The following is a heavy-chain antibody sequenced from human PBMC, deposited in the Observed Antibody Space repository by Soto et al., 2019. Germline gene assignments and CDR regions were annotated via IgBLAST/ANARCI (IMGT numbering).Heavy chain of an antibody. CDR2: ISYDGSNK. CDR1: GFTFSSYA. V-gene: IGHV3-30-3*01. CDR3: AREKGIAAAGTDYYYGMDV. J-gene: IGHJ6*02. D-gene: IGHD6-13*01. Sequence: GGSLRLSCAASGFTFSSYAMHWVRQAPGKGLEWVAVISYDGSNKYYVDSVKGRFTISRDNSKNTLYLQMNSLRAEDTAVYYCAREKGIAAAGTDYYYGMDVWGQGTTVTVSS.